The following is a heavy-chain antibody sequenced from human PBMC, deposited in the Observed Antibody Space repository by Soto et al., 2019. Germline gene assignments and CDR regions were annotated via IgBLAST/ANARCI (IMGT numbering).Heavy chain of an antibody. CDR3: ARKPAAGPEDYSYGMDV. CDR1: GGSISSSNW. V-gene: IGHV4-4*02. J-gene: IGHJ6*02. D-gene: IGHD6-13*01. Sequence: QVQLQESGPGLVKPSGTLSLTCAVSGGSISSSNWWSWVRQPPGKGLEWIGEIYHSGSTNYNPSLKRRVTISVDKSKTQFSLKLSSVTASDTAGYYCARKPAAGPEDYSYGMDVWGQGPTVTVSS. CDR2: IYHSGST.